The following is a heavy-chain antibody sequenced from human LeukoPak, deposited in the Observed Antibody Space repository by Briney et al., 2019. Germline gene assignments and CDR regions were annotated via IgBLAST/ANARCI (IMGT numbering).Heavy chain of an antibody. V-gene: IGHV3-53*01. Sequence: PGGSLRLSCAASGFTVSSNYMSWVRQAPGKGLGWVSVIYSGGSTYYTDSVKGRFTISRDNSKNTLYLQMNSLRAEDTAVYYCARVGYCGGDCHPGDAFDIWGQGTMVTVSS. J-gene: IGHJ3*02. CDR1: GFTVSSNY. CDR3: ARVGYCGGDCHPGDAFDI. CDR2: IYSGGST. D-gene: IGHD2-21*02.